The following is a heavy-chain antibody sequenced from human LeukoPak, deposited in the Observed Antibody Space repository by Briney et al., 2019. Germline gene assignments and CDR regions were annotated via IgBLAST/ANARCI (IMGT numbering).Heavy chain of an antibody. J-gene: IGHJ4*02. CDR2: VYTSGST. Sequence: SETLSLTCTVSGGSISSYYWSWIRQPAGKGLEWIGRVYTSGSTNYSPSLKSRVAMSVDTSKNQFSLRLTSVTAADTAVYYCARGSTAFDYWGQGTLVTVSS. V-gene: IGHV4-4*07. D-gene: IGHD3-10*01. CDR1: GGSISSYY. CDR3: ARGSTAFDY.